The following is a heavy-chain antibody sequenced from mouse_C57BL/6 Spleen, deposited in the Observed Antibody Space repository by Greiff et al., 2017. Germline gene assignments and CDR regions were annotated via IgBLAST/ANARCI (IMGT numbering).Heavy chain of an antibody. CDR2: IDPSDSET. J-gene: IGHJ3*01. CDR3: ARGNSYSNSAWFAY. D-gene: IGHD2-5*01. CDR1: GYTFTSYW. Sequence: QVQLQQPGAELVRPGSSVKLSCKASGYTFTSYWMHWVKQRPIQGLEWIGNIDPSDSETHYNQKFKDKATLTVDKSSSTAYMQLSSLTSEDSAVYYCARGNSYSNSAWFAYWGQGTLVTVSA. V-gene: IGHV1-52*01.